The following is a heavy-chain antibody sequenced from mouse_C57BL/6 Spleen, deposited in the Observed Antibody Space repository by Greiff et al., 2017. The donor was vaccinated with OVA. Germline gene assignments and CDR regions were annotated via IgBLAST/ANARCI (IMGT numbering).Heavy chain of an antibody. Sequence: EVKLQESGGGLVQPGGSMKLSCVASGFTFSNYWMNWVRQSPEKGLEWVAQIRLKSDNYATHYAESVKGRFTITRDDSKSSVYLQMNNLRAEDTGIYYCTGTTVVAGFDYWGQGTTLTVSS. CDR1: GFTFSNYW. CDR2: IRLKSDNYAT. D-gene: IGHD1-1*01. V-gene: IGHV6-3*01. J-gene: IGHJ2*01. CDR3: TGTTVVAGFDY.